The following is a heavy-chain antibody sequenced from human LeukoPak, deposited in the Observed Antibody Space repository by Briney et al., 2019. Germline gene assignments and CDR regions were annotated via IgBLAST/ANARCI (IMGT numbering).Heavy chain of an antibody. CDR1: GGSITASNYH. Sequence: SETLSLTCSVSGGSITASNYHWGWIRQPPGKGLEWIGYIYYSGSTNYNPSLKSRVTISVDTSKNQFSLKLSSVTAADTAVYYCARAGSYAPLDAFDIWGQGTMVTVSS. CDR2: IYYSGST. D-gene: IGHD1-26*01. J-gene: IGHJ3*02. CDR3: ARAGSYAPLDAFDI. V-gene: IGHV4-61*05.